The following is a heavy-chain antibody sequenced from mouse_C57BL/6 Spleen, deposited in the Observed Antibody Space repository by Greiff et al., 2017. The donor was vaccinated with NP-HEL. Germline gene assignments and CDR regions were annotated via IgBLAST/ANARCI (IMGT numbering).Heavy chain of an antibody. CDR3: ARSVTGTGYFDY. J-gene: IGHJ2*01. CDR2: IYPRSGNT. CDR1: GYTFTSYG. Sequence: VQLQQSGAELARPGASVKLSCKASGYTFTSYGISWVKQRTGQGLEWIGEIYPRSGNTYYNEKFKGKATLTADKSSSTAYMELRSLTSEDSAVDFCARSVTGTGYFDYWGQGTTLTVSS. V-gene: IGHV1-81*01. D-gene: IGHD4-1*01.